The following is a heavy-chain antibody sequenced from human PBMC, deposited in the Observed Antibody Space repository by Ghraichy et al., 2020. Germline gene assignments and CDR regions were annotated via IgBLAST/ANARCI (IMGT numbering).Heavy chain of an antibody. Sequence: SETLSLTCTVSGGSISSSSYYWGWIRQPPGKGLEWIGSIYYSGSTYYNPSLKSRVTISVDTSKNQFSLKLSSVTAADTAVYYCARLVVGQNDYGDYWGQGTLVTVSS. CDR3: ARLVVGQNDYGDY. D-gene: IGHD6-6*01. CDR2: IYYSGST. J-gene: IGHJ4*02. CDR1: GGSISSSSYY. V-gene: IGHV4-39*01.